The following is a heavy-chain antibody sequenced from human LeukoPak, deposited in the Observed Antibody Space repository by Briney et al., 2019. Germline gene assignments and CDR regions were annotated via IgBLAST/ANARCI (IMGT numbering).Heavy chain of an antibody. V-gene: IGHV4-34*01. D-gene: IGHD1-26*01. CDR1: GGSFSTDY. CDR2: VHHSGGT. Sequence: SSETLSLTCAVHGGSFSTDYWTWIRQPPGKGLEWIGEVHHSGGTNYNPSLKSRVTISVDTSKNQFSLKLSSVTAADTAVYYRARVSSGTVDYWGQGTLVTVSS. J-gene: IGHJ4*02. CDR3: ARVSSGTVDY.